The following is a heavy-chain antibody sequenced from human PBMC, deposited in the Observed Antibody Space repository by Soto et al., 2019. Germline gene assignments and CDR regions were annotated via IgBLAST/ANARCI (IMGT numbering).Heavy chain of an antibody. Sequence: GASVKVSCKASGYTFTRYGISWVRQAPGQGLEWMGWISGYNGDTNYAQKFQGRVTMTVDTSTTTAFMELTSLTSDDRAVYYCAKNGHPPYYYYGMDVWGQGTTVTVSS. J-gene: IGHJ6*02. CDR1: GYTFTRYG. V-gene: IGHV1-18*01. CDR3: AKNGHPPYYYYGMDV. D-gene: IGHD2-8*01. CDR2: ISGYNGDT.